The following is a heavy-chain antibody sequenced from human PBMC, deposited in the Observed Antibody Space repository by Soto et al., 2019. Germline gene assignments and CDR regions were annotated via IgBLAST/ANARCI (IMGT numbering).Heavy chain of an antibody. CDR3: ARVERGTATTVVDAFDI. J-gene: IGHJ3*02. CDR1: GGFVTSGSYY. Sequence: QVQLQQWGAGLLKPSETLSLTCAVYGGFVTSGSYYWSWIRQPPGKGLEWIGEMSHSGGTHFNPSLKSRVTISVDTSKNQSTLKMISLTAAVTALYYCARVERGTATTVVDAFDIWGPGTMVTVSS. CDR2: MSHSGGT. V-gene: IGHV4-34*01. D-gene: IGHD1-1*01.